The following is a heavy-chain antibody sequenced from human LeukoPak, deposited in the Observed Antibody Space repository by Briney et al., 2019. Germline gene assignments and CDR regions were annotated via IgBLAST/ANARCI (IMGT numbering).Heavy chain of an antibody. J-gene: IGHJ4*02. CDR2: ISWNSGSI. CDR3: AKGSGE. CDR1: GFTFDDYA. V-gene: IGHV3-9*01. Sequence: GRSLRLSCAASGFTFDDYAMHWVRQAPGKGLEWVSGISWNSGSIGYADSVEGRFTISRDNAKNSLYLQMNSLRAEDTALYYCAKGSGEWGQGTLVTVSS. D-gene: IGHD2-21*01.